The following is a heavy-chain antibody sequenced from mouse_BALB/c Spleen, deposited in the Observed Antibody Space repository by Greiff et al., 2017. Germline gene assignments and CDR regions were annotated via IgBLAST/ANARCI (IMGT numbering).Heavy chain of an antibody. CDR1: GFSLTSYG. Sequence: QVQLKESGPGLVQPSQSLSITCTVSGFSLTSYGVHWVRQSPGKGLEWLGVIWSGGSTDYNAAFISRLSISKDNSKSQVFFKMNSLQANDTAIYYCATSGYYRYDGAWFAYWGQGTLVTVSA. D-gene: IGHD2-14*01. CDR2: IWSGGST. CDR3: ATSGYYRYDGAWFAY. V-gene: IGHV2-2*02. J-gene: IGHJ3*01.